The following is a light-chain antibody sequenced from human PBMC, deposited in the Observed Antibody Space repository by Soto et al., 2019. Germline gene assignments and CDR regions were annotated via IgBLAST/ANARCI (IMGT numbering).Light chain of an antibody. V-gene: IGKV1-5*03. CDR3: QHYNSYPYA. J-gene: IGKJ2*01. Sequence: DFQMTQFPSTLSASEGARVPLTCPASPSISSWLAWHQQKPGKAPKLLIYEASTLKSGVPSRFSGSGSGTEFTLTISSLQPDDFAAYYCQHYNSYPYAFGQGTKVDIK. CDR1: PSISSW. CDR2: EAS.